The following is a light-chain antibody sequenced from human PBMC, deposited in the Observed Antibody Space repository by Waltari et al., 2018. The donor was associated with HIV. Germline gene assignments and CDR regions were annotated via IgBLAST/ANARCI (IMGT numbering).Light chain of an antibody. CDR3: QQSYSTPRT. Sequence: DIQMTQSPSSLSASVGDRVTITCRASQTISSYLNWYQQKPGKAPMLLIYDASTLHSGVPSRFSGSGSGTDFTLTISSLQPEDFATYYCQQSYSTPRTFGQGTKLEIK. J-gene: IGKJ2*01. V-gene: IGKV1-39*01. CDR2: DAS. CDR1: QTISSY.